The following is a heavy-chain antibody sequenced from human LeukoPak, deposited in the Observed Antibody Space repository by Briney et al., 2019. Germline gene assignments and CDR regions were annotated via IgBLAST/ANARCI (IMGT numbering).Heavy chain of an antibody. V-gene: IGHV1-8*01. CDR1: GYRFTSYD. J-gene: IGHJ5*02. D-gene: IGHD2-2*01. Sequence: ASVKVSFKASGYRFTSYDINWVGQAPGQGGEGIGWINPISGNTGYAQNFQGRVTMTSNPYISTAYMELSSLRSEDTAVYYCARVSDIVVEGPWGQGTLVTVSS. CDR2: INPISGNT. CDR3: ARVSDIVVEGP.